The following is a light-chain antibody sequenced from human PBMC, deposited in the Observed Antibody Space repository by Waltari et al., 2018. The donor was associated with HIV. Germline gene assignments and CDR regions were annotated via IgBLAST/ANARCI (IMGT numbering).Light chain of an antibody. V-gene: IGKV2-28*01. J-gene: IGKJ5*01. Sequence: DIVMTQSPLSLPVAPGEPATISCRSSQSLLNSNGFNYLDWYLQKPGQSPRLLIYLGSTLAPGVPDRFSGSGSGTDFTLKISRVEAEDVGVYYCMQALQTPLITFGQGTRLEIK. CDR3: MQALQTPLIT. CDR2: LGS. CDR1: QSLLNSNGFNY.